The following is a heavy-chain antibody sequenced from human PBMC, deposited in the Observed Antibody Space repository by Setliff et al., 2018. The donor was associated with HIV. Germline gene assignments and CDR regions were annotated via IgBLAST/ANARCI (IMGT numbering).Heavy chain of an antibody. J-gene: IGHJ3*01. CDR3: ARGGDLMQIWSRYPFDF. CDR2: INTNTGNP. D-gene: IGHD3-10*01. CDR1: GYTFSKYA. Sequence: GASVKVSCKTSGYTFSKYALYWVRQAPGQGLEWLGWINTNTGNPTYAQGFTRRFVFSLDASVRVAYLQITNLRPEDTAVYFCARGGDLMQIWSRYPFDFWGQGTVVTVSS. V-gene: IGHV7-4-1*04.